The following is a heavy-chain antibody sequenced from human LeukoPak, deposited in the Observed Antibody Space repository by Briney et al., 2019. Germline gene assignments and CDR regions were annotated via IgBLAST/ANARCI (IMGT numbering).Heavy chain of an antibody. V-gene: IGHV3-48*02. Sequence: GGSLRLSCAASGFTLSGYSMHWVRQAPGKGLEWVSYISSSSGTIYYADSVKGRFTISRDNAKNSLYLQMNSLRDEDTAVYYCAREREMATIFDYWGQGTLVTVSS. CDR2: ISSSSGTI. D-gene: IGHD5-24*01. CDR1: GFTLSGYS. J-gene: IGHJ4*02. CDR3: AREREMATIFDY.